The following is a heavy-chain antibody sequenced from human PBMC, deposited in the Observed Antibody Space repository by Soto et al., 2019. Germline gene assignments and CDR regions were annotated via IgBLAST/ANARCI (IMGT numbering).Heavy chain of an antibody. CDR1: GFTFSSYA. D-gene: IGHD6-19*01. J-gene: IGHJ4*02. CDR3: AKVKKVAVVSYYFDY. Sequence: EVQLLESGGGLVQPGGSLRLSCAASGFTFSSYAMSWVRQAPGKGLEWVSAISGSGGSTYYTDSVKGRFTISRDNSKNTLYLQMNSLRAEDTAVYYCAKVKKVAVVSYYFDYWGQGTLVTVSS. CDR2: ISGSGGST. V-gene: IGHV3-23*01.